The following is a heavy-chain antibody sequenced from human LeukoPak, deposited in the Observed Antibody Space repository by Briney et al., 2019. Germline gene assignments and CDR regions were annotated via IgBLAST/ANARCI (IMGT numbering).Heavy chain of an antibody. Sequence: SETLSLTCAVYGGSFSGYYWSWIRQPPGKGLEWIGEINHSGSTNYNPSLKSRVTISVDTSKNQFSLKLSSVTAADTAVYYCARDTHQQWLVGGGFDYWGQGTLVTVSS. CDR3: ARDTHQQWLVGGGFDY. D-gene: IGHD6-19*01. CDR2: INHSGST. V-gene: IGHV4-34*01. J-gene: IGHJ4*02. CDR1: GGSFSGYY.